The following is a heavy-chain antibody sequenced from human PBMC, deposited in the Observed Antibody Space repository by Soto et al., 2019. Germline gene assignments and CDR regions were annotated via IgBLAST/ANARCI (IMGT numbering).Heavy chain of an antibody. Sequence: ETLSLTCAVSGYSISSGYYWCWIRQPPGKGLEWIGSIYHSGSNYYNPSLKRRVTISVETSKNQFSPKLSSVTAAYTAVYYCARAFAGLYYDILTGPNDAFYIWGQGTMVTVSS. CDR2: IYHSGSN. CDR1: GYSISSGYY. J-gene: IGHJ3*02. CDR3: ARAFAGLYYDILTGPNDAFYI. D-gene: IGHD3-9*01. V-gene: IGHV4-38-2*01.